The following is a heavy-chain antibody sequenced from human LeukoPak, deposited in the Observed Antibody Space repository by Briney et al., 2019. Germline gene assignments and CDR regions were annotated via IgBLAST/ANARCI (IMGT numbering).Heavy chain of an antibody. CDR3: ARDKAYYGGNFDY. D-gene: IGHD4-23*01. V-gene: IGHV4-34*01. CDR1: GGSFSGYY. Sequence: KPSETLSLTCAVYGGSFSGYYWSWIRQPPGKGLEWIGEINHSGSTNYNPSLKSRVTISVDTSKNQFSLKLSSVTAADTAVYYCARDKAYYGGNFDYWGQGTLVTVSP. J-gene: IGHJ4*02. CDR2: INHSGST.